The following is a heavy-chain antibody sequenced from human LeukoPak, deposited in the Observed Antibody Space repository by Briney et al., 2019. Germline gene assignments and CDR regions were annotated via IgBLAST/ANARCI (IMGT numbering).Heavy chain of an antibody. CDR1: GGSINSFY. CDR3: ARLSMGVGATLFYFDY. CDR2: IYYSGST. Sequence: SETLSLTCSVSGGSINSFYWSWIRQPPGKGLEWIGLIYYSGSTNYSPSLKSRVTISVDTSKNQFSPNLYSVTAADTAVYYCARLSMGVGATLFYFDYWGQGTLVTVSS. D-gene: IGHD1-26*01. J-gene: IGHJ4*02. V-gene: IGHV4-59*08.